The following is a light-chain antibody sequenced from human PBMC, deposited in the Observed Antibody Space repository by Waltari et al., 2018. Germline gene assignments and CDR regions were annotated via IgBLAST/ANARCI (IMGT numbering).Light chain of an antibody. Sequence: QSALTQPASVSGSPGQSITISCTGTSSDVGRHNLVSWSQHHPGKAPKLLIYEDTKRPSGVSNRFSGSKSGNTASLTISGLQAEDEADYYCCSYAGGTASILLGGGTKLTVL. CDR3: CSYAGGTASIL. J-gene: IGLJ2*01. CDR2: EDT. V-gene: IGLV2-23*01. CDR1: SSDVGRHNL.